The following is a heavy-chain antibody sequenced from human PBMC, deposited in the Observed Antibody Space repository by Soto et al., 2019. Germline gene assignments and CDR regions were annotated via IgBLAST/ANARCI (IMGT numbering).Heavy chain of an antibody. CDR1: GGAISVYT. CDR3: ARGQTVRAFEF. D-gene: IGHD2-21*02. CDR2: IYGSGSA. Sequence: SETLSLTCTVSGGAISVYTWNWIRQAPGKGPEWLGYIYGSGSANYNPSLKSRLTISVDTSKNQFSLNLGSVTAADTAIYYCARGQTVRAFEFWGQGTKVTVSS. J-gene: IGHJ3*01. V-gene: IGHV4-59*01.